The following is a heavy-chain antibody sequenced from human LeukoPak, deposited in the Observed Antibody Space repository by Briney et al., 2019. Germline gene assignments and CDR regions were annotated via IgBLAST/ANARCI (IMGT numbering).Heavy chain of an antibody. CDR1: GYDFATYR. V-gene: IGHV5-51*01. CDR3: AKLEAYTSGWSFFY. Sequence: GESLKISCQGSGYDFATYRIGWVRQMPGKGLEWMGIIFPDDSDAKYSPSFQGQVTMSVDKSIRTAYLQWNSLKSSDTAIYYCAKLEAYTSGWSFFYWGQGTLVTVSS. J-gene: IGHJ4*02. D-gene: IGHD6-19*01. CDR2: IFPDDSDA.